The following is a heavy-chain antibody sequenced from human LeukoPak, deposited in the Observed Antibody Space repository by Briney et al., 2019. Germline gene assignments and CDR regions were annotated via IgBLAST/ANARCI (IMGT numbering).Heavy chain of an antibody. CDR3: ASRQDLNYYYYYMDV. J-gene: IGHJ6*03. V-gene: IGHV4-34*01. CDR2: INHSGST. Sequence: SETLSLTCAVYGGSFSGYYWSWIRQPPGKGLEWIGEINHSGSTNYNPSLKSRVTISVDTSKNQFSLKLSSVTAADTAVYYCASRQDLNYYYYYMDVWGKGITVTVSS. CDR1: GGSFSGYY.